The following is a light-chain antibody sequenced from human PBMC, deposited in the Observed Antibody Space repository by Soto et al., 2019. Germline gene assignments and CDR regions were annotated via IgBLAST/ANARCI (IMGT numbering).Light chain of an antibody. CDR1: SSNIGSNP. CDR3: AAWDDSLNGVL. V-gene: IGLV1-44*01. CDR2: NNN. Sequence: QSVLTQPPSASGTPGPRVTISCSGSSSNIGSNPVHWYQQVPGTAPKLLIHNNNQRPSGVPARFSGSKSGTSASLAISGLQSEDEADYYCAAWDDSLNGVLFGGGTKVTVL. J-gene: IGLJ2*01.